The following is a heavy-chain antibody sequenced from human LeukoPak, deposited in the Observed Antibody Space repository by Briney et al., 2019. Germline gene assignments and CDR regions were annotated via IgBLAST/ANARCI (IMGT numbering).Heavy chain of an antibody. CDR1: GYTFTGYY. Sequence: GASVKVSCKASGYTFTGYYMHWVRQAPGQGLEWMGWINPNSGGTNYAQKFQGRVTMTRDTSISTAYMELSRLRSDDTAVYYCARGNKLGYCSSTSCYVDWFDPWGQGTLVTVSS. J-gene: IGHJ5*02. CDR2: INPNSGGT. V-gene: IGHV1-2*02. CDR3: ARGNKLGYCSSTSCYVDWFDP. D-gene: IGHD2-2*01.